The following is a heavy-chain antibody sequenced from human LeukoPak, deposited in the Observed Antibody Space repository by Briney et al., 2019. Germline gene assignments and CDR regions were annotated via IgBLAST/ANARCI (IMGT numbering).Heavy chain of an antibody. V-gene: IGHV3-23*01. D-gene: IGHD6-13*01. CDR2: ISGSGGST. Sequence: GGSLRLSCAASGFTFSSYGMSWVRQAPGKGLEWVSAISGSGGSTYYADSVKGRFTISRDNSKNTLCLQMNSLRAEDTAVYYCASLSLYSSSWNDYWGQGTLVTVSS. CDR1: GFTFSSYG. CDR3: ASLSLYSSSWNDY. J-gene: IGHJ4*02.